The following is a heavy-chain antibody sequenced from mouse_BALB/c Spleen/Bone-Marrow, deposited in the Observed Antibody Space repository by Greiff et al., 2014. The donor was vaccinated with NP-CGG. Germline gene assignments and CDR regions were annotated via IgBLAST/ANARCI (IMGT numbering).Heavy chain of an antibody. D-gene: IGHD1-2*01. J-gene: IGHJ2*01. Sequence: VQLQQSGAELVEPGAPVKLSCKTSGYTFTSYWMSWVKQRPGRGLEWIGRIDPSDSETHYNQKFKDKATLTVDKSSSTAYIQLSSLTSEDSAVYYCARDYGYYFDYWGQGTTLTVSS. CDR2: IDPSDSET. CDR3: ARDYGYYFDY. CDR1: GYTFTSYW. V-gene: IGHV1-69*02.